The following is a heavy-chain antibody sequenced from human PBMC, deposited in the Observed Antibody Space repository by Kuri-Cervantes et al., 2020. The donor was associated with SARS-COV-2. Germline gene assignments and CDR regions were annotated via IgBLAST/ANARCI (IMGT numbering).Heavy chain of an antibody. CDR3: ASRRAGAAAGIWGWFDP. V-gene: IGHV3-30*02. CDR2: IRYDGDNK. D-gene: IGHD6-13*01. CDR1: GFIFSNYG. Sequence: GGSLRLSCAASGFIFSNYGMHWVRQAPGKGPEWVAFIRYDGDNKYYADSVKGRFTISRDNPKNTLYLQMNSLRAEDTAVYYCASRRAGAAAGIWGWFDPWGQGTLVTVSS. J-gene: IGHJ5*02.